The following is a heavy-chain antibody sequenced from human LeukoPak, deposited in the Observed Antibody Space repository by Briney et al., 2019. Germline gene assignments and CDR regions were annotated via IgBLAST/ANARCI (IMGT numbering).Heavy chain of an antibody. CDR3: AREILWYRFDP. Sequence: GGSLRLSCAASGFTLNDYYMSWFRQAPGKVMGWVSYISSSGSTIDYADSVKGRFTISRDKAKNSLYLQMNSLRAEDTAVYYCAREILWYRFDPWGQGTLVTVSS. CDR2: ISSSGSTI. V-gene: IGHV3-11*01. J-gene: IGHJ5*02. D-gene: IGHD2-21*01. CDR1: GFTLNDYY.